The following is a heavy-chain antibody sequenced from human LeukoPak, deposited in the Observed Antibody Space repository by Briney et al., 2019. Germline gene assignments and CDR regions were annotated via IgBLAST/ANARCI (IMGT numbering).Heavy chain of an antibody. J-gene: IGHJ4*02. V-gene: IGHV3-30*18. CDR2: ISYDGSNK. Sequence: GGSLRLSCAVSGFTFSSYGMHWVRQAPGKGLEWVAVISYDGSNKYYADSVKGRFTISRDNSKNTLYLQMNSLRAEDTAVYYCAKVGVYWGQGTLVTVSS. CDR1: GFTFSSYG. D-gene: IGHD3-3*01. CDR3: AKVGVY.